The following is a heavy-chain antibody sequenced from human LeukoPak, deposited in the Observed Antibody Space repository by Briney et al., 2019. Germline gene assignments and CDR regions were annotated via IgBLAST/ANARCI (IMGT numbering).Heavy chain of an antibody. CDR2: IYYSGST. Sequence: PSETLSLTCTVSGGSISSGSYYWSWIRQPPGKGLEWIGYIYYSGSTNYNPSLKSRVTISVDTSKNQFSLKLSSVTAADTAVYYCARDRLRAHYDILTGYRRYDAFDIWGQGTMVTVSS. CDR3: ARDRLRAHYDILTGYRRYDAFDI. V-gene: IGHV4-61*01. J-gene: IGHJ3*02. CDR1: GGSISSGSYY. D-gene: IGHD3-9*01.